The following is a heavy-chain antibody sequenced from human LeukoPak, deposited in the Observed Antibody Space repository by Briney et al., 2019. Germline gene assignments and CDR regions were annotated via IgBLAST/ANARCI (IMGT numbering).Heavy chain of an antibody. V-gene: IGHV3-23*01. CDR1: GFTFSSYA. Sequence: GGSLRLSCAASGFTFSSYAMSWVRQAPGKGLEWVSAISGSGGSTYYADSVKGRFTISRDNAKNSLYLQINSLRAEDTAVYYCARERHGRERKYSRDYYYYYYMDVWGKGTTVTVSS. CDR2: ISGSGGST. D-gene: IGHD6-6*01. CDR3: ARERHGRERKYSRDYYYYYYMDV. J-gene: IGHJ6*03.